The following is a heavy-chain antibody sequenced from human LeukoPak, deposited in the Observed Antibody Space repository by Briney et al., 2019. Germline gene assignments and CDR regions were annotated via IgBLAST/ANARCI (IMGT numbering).Heavy chain of an antibody. Sequence: ASVKVSCKASGYSFTAYYIHWVRQAPGQGLEWMGWINPNSGGTNYAQKFQGRVTMTRDTSISTAYMELSRLRSDDTAVYYCARDYTVVAAKRFDPWGQGTLVTVSS. CDR3: ARDYTVVAAKRFDP. CDR2: INPNSGGT. CDR1: GYSFTAYY. J-gene: IGHJ5*02. D-gene: IGHD2-15*01. V-gene: IGHV1-2*02.